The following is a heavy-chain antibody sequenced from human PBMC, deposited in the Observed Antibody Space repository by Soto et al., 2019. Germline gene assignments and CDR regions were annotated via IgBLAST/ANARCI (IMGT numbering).Heavy chain of an antibody. V-gene: IGHV1-69*06. J-gene: IGHJ6*02. CDR3: ARDGYRTYYEFWSGYYYGMDV. D-gene: IGHD3-3*01. CDR2: IIPIFGTA. Sequence: QVQLVQSGAEVKKPGSSVKVSCKASGGTFSSYAISWVRQAPGQGLEWMGGIIPIFGTANYAQKFQGRVTITADKSTSTAYMELSSLRAEDTAVYYCARDGYRTYYEFWSGYYYGMDVWGQGTTVTVSS. CDR1: GGTFSSYA.